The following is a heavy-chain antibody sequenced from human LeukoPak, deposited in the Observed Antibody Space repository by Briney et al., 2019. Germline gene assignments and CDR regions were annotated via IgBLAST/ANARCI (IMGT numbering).Heavy chain of an antibody. V-gene: IGHV3-21*01. CDR1: GFTLSSYT. D-gene: IGHD3-16*01. CDR2: IISSSSSI. Sequence: GGSLRLSCTASGFTLSSYTMNWVRQAPGKGLEWASSIISSSSSIFYADSVKGRFTISRDNAKNSLYLQMNSLRVEDTAVYYCARVRGTYRDYWGQGTLVTVSS. J-gene: IGHJ4*02. CDR3: ARVRGTYRDY.